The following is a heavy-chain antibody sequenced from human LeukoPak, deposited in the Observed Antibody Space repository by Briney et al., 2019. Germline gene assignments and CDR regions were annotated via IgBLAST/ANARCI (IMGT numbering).Heavy chain of an antibody. CDR2: IIPIFGTA. CDR3: ASSGGLQGNFDY. J-gene: IGHJ4*02. CDR1: GGTFIIYA. V-gene: IGHV1-69*06. Sequence: GASVKVSCKASGGTFIIYAISWVRQAPGQGLEWMGGIIPIFGTANYTQKFQGRVTITADKSTSTAYMELSSLRSEDTAVYYCASSGGLQGNFDYWGQGTLVTVSS. D-gene: IGHD5-24*01.